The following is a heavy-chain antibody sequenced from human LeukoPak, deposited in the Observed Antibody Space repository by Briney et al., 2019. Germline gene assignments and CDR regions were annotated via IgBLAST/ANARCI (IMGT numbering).Heavy chain of an antibody. CDR3: ARVNIMITFGGQYYFDY. J-gene: IGHJ4*02. CDR2: IYYSGST. CDR1: GGSISSSSYY. Sequence: SETLSLTFTVSGGSISSSSYYWGWIRQPPGKGLEWIGSIYYSGSTYYNPSLKSRVTISVDTSKNQFSLKLSSVTAADTAVYYCARVNIMITFGGQYYFDYWGQGTLVTVSS. D-gene: IGHD3-16*01. V-gene: IGHV4-39*07.